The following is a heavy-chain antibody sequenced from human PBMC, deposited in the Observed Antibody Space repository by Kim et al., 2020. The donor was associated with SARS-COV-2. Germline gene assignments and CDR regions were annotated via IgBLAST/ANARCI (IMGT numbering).Heavy chain of an antibody. V-gene: IGHV3-30*01. D-gene: IGHD4-17*01. J-gene: IGHJ6*02. Sequence: YYAESVKGRFTIARDNSKNTLYRQMNSLRAEDTAVYYCARVFYGNYYYGMDVWGQGTTVTVSS. CDR3: ARVFYGNYYYGMDV.